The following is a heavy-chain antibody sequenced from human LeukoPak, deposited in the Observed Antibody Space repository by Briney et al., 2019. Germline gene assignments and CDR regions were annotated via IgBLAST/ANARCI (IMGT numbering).Heavy chain of an antibody. Sequence: PGGSLRLSCAASGFTVSSSYMSWVRQAPGRGLEWVSAISGSGGSTYYADSVKGRFTISRDNSKNTLYLQMNSLRAEDTAVYYCAKSPFGVYGDYLKDYWGQGTLVTVSS. J-gene: IGHJ4*02. CDR3: AKSPFGVYGDYLKDY. D-gene: IGHD4-17*01. V-gene: IGHV3-23*01. CDR1: GFTVSSSY. CDR2: ISGSGGST.